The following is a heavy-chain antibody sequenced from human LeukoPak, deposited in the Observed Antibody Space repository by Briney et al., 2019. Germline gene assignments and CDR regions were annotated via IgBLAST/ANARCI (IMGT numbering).Heavy chain of an antibody. CDR2: MHPNSGNT. CDR3: ARDYYDDSSGHKSGYFDL. V-gene: IGHV1-8*01. J-gene: IGHJ2*01. CDR1: GYTFTSYN. D-gene: IGHD3-22*01. Sequence: RASVKVSCKASGYTFTSYNINWVRQATGQGLELMGWMHPNSGNTVYAQKLQGRVTMTRNTSISTAYMELSSLRSEDTAVYYCARDYYDDSSGHKSGYFDLWGRGTPVTVSS.